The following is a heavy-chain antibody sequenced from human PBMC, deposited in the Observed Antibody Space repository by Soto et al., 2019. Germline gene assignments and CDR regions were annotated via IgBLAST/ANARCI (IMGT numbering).Heavy chain of an antibody. CDR3: ARGSDTVHH. CDR1: GFIFSTYE. Sequence: EVQLVESGGGLVQPGGSLRLSCAASGFIFSTYEMSWVRQAPGKGLEWVAYIKQDGGERYYVDSVKGRFSISRDNAKNSMYLQMNSLRAEDTAMNSCARGSDTVHHWGQGTMVTVSS. V-gene: IGHV3-7*01. D-gene: IGHD5-18*01. CDR2: IKQDGGER. J-gene: IGHJ1*01.